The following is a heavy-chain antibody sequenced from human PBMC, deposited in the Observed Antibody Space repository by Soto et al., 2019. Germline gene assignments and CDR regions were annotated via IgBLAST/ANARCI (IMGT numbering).Heavy chain of an antibody. CDR1: GFTFSSYG. CDR3: AKDGVVSYFDY. V-gene: IGHV3-30*18. CDR2: ISYDGSNK. D-gene: IGHD3-22*01. Sequence: GGSLRLSCAASGFTFSSYGMHWVRQAPGRGLEWVAVISYDGSNKYYADSVKGRLTISRDNSKNTLYLQMNSLRAEDTAVYYCAKDGVVSYFDYWGQGTLVTVSS. J-gene: IGHJ4*02.